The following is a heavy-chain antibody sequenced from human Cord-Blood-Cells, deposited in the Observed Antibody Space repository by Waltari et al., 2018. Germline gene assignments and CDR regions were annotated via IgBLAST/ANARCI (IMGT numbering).Heavy chain of an antibody. CDR3: ARRCSSTSCYFRVDY. CDR1: GGSISSSSYN. D-gene: IGHD2-2*01. CDR2: IYYIGST. Sequence: QLQLQESGPGLVKPSETLSLTCTVSGGSISSSSYNWGWIRQHQGKGLGWIGSIYYIGSTYYNPSLKSRVTISVDTSKNQFSLKLSSVTAADTAVYYCARRCSSTSCYFRVDYWGQGTLVTVSS. V-gene: IGHV4-39*01. J-gene: IGHJ4*02.